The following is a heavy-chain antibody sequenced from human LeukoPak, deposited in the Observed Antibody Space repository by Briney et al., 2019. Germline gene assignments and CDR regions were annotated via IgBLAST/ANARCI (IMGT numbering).Heavy chain of an antibody. J-gene: IGHJ5*02. CDR1: GGSISSGSYY. Sequence: ASETLSLTCTVSGGSISSGSYYWSWIRQPAGKGLEWIGRIYTSGSTNYNPSLKSRVTISVDKSKNQFSLKLTSVTAADTAVYYCAKHYYYGSGTYNNWFDPWGQGTLVTVSS. D-gene: IGHD3-10*01. V-gene: IGHV4-61*02. CDR3: AKHYYYGSGTYNNWFDP. CDR2: IYTSGST.